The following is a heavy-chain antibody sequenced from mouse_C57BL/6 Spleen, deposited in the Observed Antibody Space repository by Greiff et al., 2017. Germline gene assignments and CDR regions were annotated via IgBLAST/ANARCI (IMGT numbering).Heavy chain of an antibody. CDR3: VRDLSEVTHYYAMDY. V-gene: IGHV10-3*01. J-gene: IGHJ4*01. CDR2: IRSKSSNYAT. Sequence: EVKLVESGGGLVQPKGSLKLSCAASGFTFHTYAMHWVRQAPGKGLEWVARIRSKSSNYATYYADSVKDRFTISRDDSQSMLYLQMNNLKTEDTAMYYCVRDLSEVTHYYAMDYWGQGTSVTVSS. D-gene: IGHD2-3*01. CDR1: GFTFHTYA.